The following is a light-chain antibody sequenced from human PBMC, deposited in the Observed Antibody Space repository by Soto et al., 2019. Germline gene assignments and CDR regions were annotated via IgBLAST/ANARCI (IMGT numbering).Light chain of an antibody. J-gene: IGLJ1*01. CDR1: SSDIGAYNY. CDR3: ASYTTSTTRYL. CDR2: DVS. V-gene: IGLV2-14*01. Sequence: HSEITQPASIAGLPGRWITITCTGTSSDIGAYNYVSWLQQHPGKAPKLMVYDVSDRPSGVSNRFSGSKSVNTASLTISGLQAEDEADYYCASYTTSTTRYLFGTGTKVTVL.